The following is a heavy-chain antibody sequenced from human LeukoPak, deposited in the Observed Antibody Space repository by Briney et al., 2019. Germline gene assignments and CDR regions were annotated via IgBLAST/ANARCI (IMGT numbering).Heavy chain of an antibody. J-gene: IGHJ5*02. D-gene: IGHD6-19*01. CDR1: GYSFTSYW. CDR2: IYPGDSDT. CDR3: ARHQQWPLYNWFDP. Sequence: HGESLKISCKGSGYSFTSYWIGWVRQMPGKGLEWIGIIYPGDSDTRYSPSFQGQVTISADKSISTDYLQWSSLKASDTAMYYCARHQQWPLYNWFDPWGQGTLVTVSS. V-gene: IGHV5-51*01.